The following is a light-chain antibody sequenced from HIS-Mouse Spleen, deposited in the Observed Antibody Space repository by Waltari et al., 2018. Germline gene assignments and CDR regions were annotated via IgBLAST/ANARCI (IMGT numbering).Light chain of an antibody. Sequence: AIRMTQSPSSFSASTGDRVTITCRASQGISSYLAWYQQKPGKAPKLLIYAASTLQSGVPSRFGGSGSGTDFTLTISCLQSEDFATYYCQQYYSYRVTFGPGTKVDIK. CDR2: AAS. J-gene: IGKJ3*01. CDR3: QQYYSYRVT. CDR1: QGISSY. V-gene: IGKV1-8*01.